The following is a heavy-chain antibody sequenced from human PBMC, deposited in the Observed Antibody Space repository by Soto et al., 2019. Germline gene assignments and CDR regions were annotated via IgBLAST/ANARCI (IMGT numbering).Heavy chain of an antibody. D-gene: IGHD2-2*01. J-gene: IGHJ5*02. CDR2: ISYDGSNK. Sequence: LRLSCAASGFTFSSYGMHWVRQAPGKGLEWVAVISYDGSNKYYADSVKGRFTISRDNSKNTLYLQMNSLRAEDTAVYYCAKDAFDCSSTSCYSFGVVIGHNWFDPWGQGTLVTVSS. CDR3: AKDAFDCSSTSCYSFGVVIGHNWFDP. CDR1: GFTFSSYG. V-gene: IGHV3-30*18.